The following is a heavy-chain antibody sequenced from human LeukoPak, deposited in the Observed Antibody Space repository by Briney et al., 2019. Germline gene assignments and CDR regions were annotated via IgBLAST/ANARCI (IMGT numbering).Heavy chain of an antibody. J-gene: IGHJ4*02. CDR1: GYTFTSYA. V-gene: IGHV1-3*01. CDR2: INAGNGNT. Sequence: ASVKVSCKASGYTFTSYAMHWVRQAPGQRLEWMGWINAGNGNTKYSQKFQGRVTITRDTSASTAYMELSSLRSEDTAVYYCARGLVIGDILTGYYDYMGFDYWGQGTLVTVSS. CDR3: ARGLVIGDILTGYYDYMGFDY. D-gene: IGHD3-9*01.